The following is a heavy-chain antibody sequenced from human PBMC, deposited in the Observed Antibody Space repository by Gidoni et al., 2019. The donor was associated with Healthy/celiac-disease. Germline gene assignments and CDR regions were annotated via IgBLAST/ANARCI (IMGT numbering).Heavy chain of an antibody. CDR2: ISGSGGST. CDR1: GFTFSSYA. D-gene: IGHD3-10*01. Sequence: EVQLLASGGGLVQPGGSLRLSCAASGFTFSSYAMSWVRQAPGKGLEWVSAISGSGGSTYYADSVKGRFTISRDNSKNTLYLQMNSLRAEETAVYYCAKEEELLLWFGELSYYYYGMDVWGQGTTVTVSS. J-gene: IGHJ6*02. CDR3: AKEEELLLWFGELSYYYYGMDV. V-gene: IGHV3-23*01.